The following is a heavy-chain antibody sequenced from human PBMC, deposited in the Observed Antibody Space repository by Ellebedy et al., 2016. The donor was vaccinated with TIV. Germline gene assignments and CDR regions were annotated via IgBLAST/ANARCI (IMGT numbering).Heavy chain of an antibody. V-gene: IGHV3-48*04. D-gene: IGHD4/OR15-4a*01. CDR2: ISSSSSTI. Sequence: GESLKISCAASGFTFSSYSMNWVRQAPGKGLEWVSYISSSSSTIYYAGSVKGRFTISRDNAKNSLYLQMNSLRAEDTAVYYCASLTSDYYYYGMDVWGQGTTVTVSS. CDR1: GFTFSSYS. CDR3: ASLTSDYYYYGMDV. J-gene: IGHJ6*02.